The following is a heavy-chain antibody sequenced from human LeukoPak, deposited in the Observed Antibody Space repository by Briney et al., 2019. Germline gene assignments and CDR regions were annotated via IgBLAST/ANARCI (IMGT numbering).Heavy chain of an antibody. V-gene: IGHV4-59*08. J-gene: IGHJ4*02. CDR1: GASVSTYY. Sequence: SETLSLTCAVSGASVSTYYWSWIRQPPGKGLEWIGYIDYFGRTNYNPSLQSRVTISEDTAKNQFSLQLRSVTAADTAVYYCARLADDWGPGTLVIVSS. CDR2: IDYFGRT. CDR3: ARLADD.